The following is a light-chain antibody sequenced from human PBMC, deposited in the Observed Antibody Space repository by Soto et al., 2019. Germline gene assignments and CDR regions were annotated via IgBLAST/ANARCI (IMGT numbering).Light chain of an antibody. CDR3: RSCTPCNPLL. J-gene: IGLJ1*01. Sequence: SAVTQPASVSGSPGQSINISCTGTSSDVGAYNYVSWYQQHPGKDPKLMIYEVSYRPSGVSNRFSGSKSGNTASLTISGLQAEDEADYYCRSCTPCNPLLLGTGTKLTVL. V-gene: IGLV2-14*01. CDR1: SSDVGAYNY. CDR2: EVS.